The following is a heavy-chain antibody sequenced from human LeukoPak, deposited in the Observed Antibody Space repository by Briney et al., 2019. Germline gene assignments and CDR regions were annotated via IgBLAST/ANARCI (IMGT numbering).Heavy chain of an antibody. Sequence: SSRGSTIYYADSVKGRFTISRDNAKNSLYLQMNSLRAEDTAVYYCASSTRGYSYGLVGMDVWGQGTTVTVSS. D-gene: IGHD5-18*01. J-gene: IGHJ6*02. CDR3: ASSTRGYSYGLVGMDV. V-gene: IGHV3-11*01. CDR2: SSRGSTI.